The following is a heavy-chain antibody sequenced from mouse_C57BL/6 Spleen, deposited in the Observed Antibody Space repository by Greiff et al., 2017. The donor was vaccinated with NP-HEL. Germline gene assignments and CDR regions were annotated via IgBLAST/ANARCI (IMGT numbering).Heavy chain of an antibody. CDR1: GYTFTSYG. CDR2: IFPRSGNT. Sequence: VQLQQSGAELARPGASVKLSCKASGYTFTSYGISWVKQRTGQGLEWIGEIFPRSGNTYYNEKFKGKATLTVDKSSSTAYMELRSLTSEDAAVYFCARRGYGCDDGYDLDVWGQGTSVTVSS. V-gene: IGHV1-81*01. J-gene: IGHJ4*01. D-gene: IGHD2-2*01. CDR3: ARRGYGCDDGYDLDV.